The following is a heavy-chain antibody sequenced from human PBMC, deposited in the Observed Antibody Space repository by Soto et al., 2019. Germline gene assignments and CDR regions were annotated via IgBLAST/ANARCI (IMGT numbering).Heavy chain of an antibody. V-gene: IGHV1-69*13. CDR3: ARALGMSYFDS. CDR2: IIRIFGTA. CDR1: GGTFSTYG. Sequence: GASVKVSCKASGGTFSTYGVSWVRQAPGQGLERMGGIIRIFGTAKYARKFQGRVTVTADESTSTAYMELSSLRSEDTAVYYCARALGMSYFDSWGQGTLVTVS. J-gene: IGHJ4*02.